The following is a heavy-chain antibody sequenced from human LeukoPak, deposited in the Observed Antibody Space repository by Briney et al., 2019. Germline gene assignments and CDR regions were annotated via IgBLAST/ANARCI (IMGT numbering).Heavy chain of an antibody. CDR3: ARGGIYGDYGRYFDY. J-gene: IGHJ4*02. CDR2: IKTDGSST. Sequence: GGSLRLSCAASGFTFSSYWMHWVRQAPGKGLVWVSRIKTDGSSTSYADSVKGRFTISRDNAKNSLYLKMNSLRAGDTALYYCARGGIYGDYGRYFDYWGQGTLVTVSS. V-gene: IGHV3-74*01. D-gene: IGHD4-17*01. CDR1: GFTFSSYW.